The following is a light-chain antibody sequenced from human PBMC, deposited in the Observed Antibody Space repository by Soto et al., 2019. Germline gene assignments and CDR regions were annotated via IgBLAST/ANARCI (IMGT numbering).Light chain of an antibody. CDR2: DAS. CDR3: QKYNSAPFA. CDR1: QSVSSK. Sequence: EIAMTHSPATLSVSPCEGATLSCRASQSVSSKLAWYQQKPGQAPRLLIYDASTRATGIPARFSGSGSGTEFTLTISRLQPEDVATYYCQKYNSAPFAFGPGTKVDIK. J-gene: IGKJ3*01. V-gene: IGKV3-15*01.